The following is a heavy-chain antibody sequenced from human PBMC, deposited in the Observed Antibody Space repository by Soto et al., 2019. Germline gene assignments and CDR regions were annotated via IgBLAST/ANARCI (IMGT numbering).Heavy chain of an antibody. J-gene: IGHJ4*02. Sequence: EVQLLESGGGLAQPGGSLRLSCAASGFTFSNYAMSWVRQAPGKGLEWVSAITGSGDYTYYVDSVKGRFAISRDNSKSTLYLQMNSLRVEDTAIYYCARDHTVTSWLPTGDWGQGTLVTVSS. D-gene: IGHD4-17*01. CDR1: GFTFSNYA. CDR2: ITGSGDYT. V-gene: IGHV3-23*01. CDR3: ARDHTVTSWLPTGD.